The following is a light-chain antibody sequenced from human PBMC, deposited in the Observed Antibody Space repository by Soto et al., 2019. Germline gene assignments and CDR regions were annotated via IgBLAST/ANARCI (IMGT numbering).Light chain of an antibody. CDR1: QRVRSNY. V-gene: IGKV3-20*01. CDR3: QQYGGSPPVFT. CDR2: GTS. J-gene: IGKJ3*01. Sequence: EIVLTQSPGTLSLSPGERATLSCRASQRVRSNYLAWYQQKPGQTPRLVMYGTSNRATGITDRFSGSGSGTEFILTISRVEPEDFAVYFCQQYGGSPPVFTFGPGTKVEIK.